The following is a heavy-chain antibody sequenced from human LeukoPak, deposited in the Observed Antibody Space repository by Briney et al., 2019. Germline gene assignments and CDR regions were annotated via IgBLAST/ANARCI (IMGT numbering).Heavy chain of an antibody. J-gene: IGHJ5*02. D-gene: IGHD6-19*01. Sequence: ASVKVSCKASGYTFTSYGISWVRQAPGQGLEWMGGIIPIFGTANYAQKFQGRVTITADESTSTAYMELSSLRSEDTAVYYCARARDSSGWHHNWFDPWGQGTLVTVSS. CDR2: IIPIFGTA. CDR1: GYTFTSYG. V-gene: IGHV1-69*13. CDR3: ARARDSSGWHHNWFDP.